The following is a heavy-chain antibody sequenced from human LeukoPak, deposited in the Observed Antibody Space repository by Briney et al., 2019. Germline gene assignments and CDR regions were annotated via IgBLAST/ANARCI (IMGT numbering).Heavy chain of an antibody. CDR3: ARVRDGSAFDY. V-gene: IGHV3-48*03. Sequence: PGGSLRLSCAASGFTFSSYEMTWVRQAPGKGLEWVSYISSSGSTIYYADSVKGRFTISRDNAKNSLYLQMNSLRAEDTAVYYCARVRDGSAFDYWGQGTLVTVSS. J-gene: IGHJ4*02. CDR1: GFTFSSYE. CDR2: ISSSGSTI. D-gene: IGHD5-24*01.